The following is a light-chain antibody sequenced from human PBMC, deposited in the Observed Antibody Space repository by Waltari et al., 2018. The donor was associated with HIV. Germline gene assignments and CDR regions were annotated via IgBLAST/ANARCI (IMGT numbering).Light chain of an antibody. CDR2: WAS. V-gene: IGKV4-1*01. CDR3: QQHYTSPYT. Sequence: VLTQPPSASGTPGQRVTINCKTSQSVLRSSSSKNSLVWYQQKSGQPPKLLIYWASTRESGVPERFSGSGSGTDFTLTISSLQAADVAVYYCQQHYTSPYTFGQGTKLEIK. CDR1: QSVLRSSSSKNS. J-gene: IGKJ2*01.